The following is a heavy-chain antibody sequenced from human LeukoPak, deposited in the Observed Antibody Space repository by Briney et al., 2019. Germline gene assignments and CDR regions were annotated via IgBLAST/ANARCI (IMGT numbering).Heavy chain of an antibody. CDR2: ISSSSSYI. CDR1: GFTFSNYG. D-gene: IGHD1-7*01. Sequence: GGSLRLSCAASGFTFSNYGMSWVRQAPGKGLEWVSSISSSSSYIYYADSLKGRFTISRDNAKNSLYLQVNSLRADDTAIYYCARDLYWNYHSLDYWGQGTLVTVSS. CDR3: ARDLYWNYHSLDY. V-gene: IGHV3-21*06. J-gene: IGHJ4*02.